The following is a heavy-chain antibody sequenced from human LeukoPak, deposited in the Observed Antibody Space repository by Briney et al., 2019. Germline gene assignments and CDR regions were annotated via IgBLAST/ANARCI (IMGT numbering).Heavy chain of an antibody. CDR1: GGSIRSGSFY. Sequence: PSETLSLTCTVSGGSIRSGSFYWGWVRQPPGKGLEWIGSIYSSGGTYYNPSLKSRVTMSVDTSKNQFSLKLSSVTAADTAVYYCARSPGIAAEDFQHWGQGTLVTVSS. J-gene: IGHJ1*01. CDR2: IYSSGGT. V-gene: IGHV4-39*07. CDR3: ARSPGIAAEDFQH. D-gene: IGHD6-13*01.